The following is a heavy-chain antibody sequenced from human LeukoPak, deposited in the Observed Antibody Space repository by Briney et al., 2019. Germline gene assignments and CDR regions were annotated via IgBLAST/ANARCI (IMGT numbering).Heavy chain of an antibody. CDR3: ARDIVVPTSSYYYYYGMDV. Sequence: PGGSLRLSCAASGFTFSSYWMSWVRQAPGKGLEWVANIKQDGSGKYYVDSVKGRFTISRDNAKNSLYLQMNSLRAEDTAVYYCARDIVVPTSSYYYYYGMDVWGQGTTVTVSS. J-gene: IGHJ6*02. CDR1: GFTFSSYW. CDR2: IKQDGSGK. V-gene: IGHV3-7*01. D-gene: IGHD2-2*01.